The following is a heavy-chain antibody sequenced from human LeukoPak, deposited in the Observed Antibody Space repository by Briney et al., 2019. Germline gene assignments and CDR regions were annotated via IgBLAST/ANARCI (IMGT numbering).Heavy chain of an antibody. J-gene: IGHJ5*02. Sequence: SETLSLTCAVYGGSFSGYYWSWIRQPPGKGLERIGEINHSGSTNYNPSLKSRVTISVDTSKNQFSLKLSSVTAADTAVYYCASITTFGVAQNWFDPWGQGTLVTVSS. D-gene: IGHD3-3*01. CDR1: GGSFSGYY. V-gene: IGHV4-34*01. CDR3: ASITTFGVAQNWFDP. CDR2: INHSGST.